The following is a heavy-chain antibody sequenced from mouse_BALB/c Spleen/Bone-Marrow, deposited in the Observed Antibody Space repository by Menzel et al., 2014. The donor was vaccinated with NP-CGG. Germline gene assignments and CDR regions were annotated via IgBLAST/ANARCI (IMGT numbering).Heavy chain of an antibody. V-gene: IGHV5-6-3*01. CDR2: INSDGGST. CDR1: GFTFSSYG. CDR3: SRGVDHYSWFAY. J-gene: IGHJ3*01. D-gene: IGHD1-2*01. Sequence: DVMLVESGGGLAQPGGSLKLSCAASGFTFSSYGMSWVRQTPDKRLELVANINSDGGSTYYSDSVKGRFTISRDDAKNTLNLQMSSLKSEDTAMYYCSRGVDHYSWFAYWGQGTLVTVSA.